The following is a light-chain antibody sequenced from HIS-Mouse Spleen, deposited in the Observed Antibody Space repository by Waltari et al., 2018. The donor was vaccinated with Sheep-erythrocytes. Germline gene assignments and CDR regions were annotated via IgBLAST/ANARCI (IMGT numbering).Light chain of an antibody. CDR1: SSDVACYNS. Sequence: QSALTQPASVSGSPGQSITIPCTGTSSDVACYNSVSWDQQHPGKAPNLMIYEVSNRPSGVSNRFSGSKSGNTASLTISGLQAEDEADYYCSSYTSSSSVFGGGTKLTVL. V-gene: IGLV2-14*01. J-gene: IGLJ2*01. CDR2: EVS. CDR3: SSYTSSSSV.